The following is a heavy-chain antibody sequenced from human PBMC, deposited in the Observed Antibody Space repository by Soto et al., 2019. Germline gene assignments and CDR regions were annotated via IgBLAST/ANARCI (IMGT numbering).Heavy chain of an antibody. V-gene: IGHV4-39*01. Sequence: SETLSLTCTLSGGAITSSSYYWDWIRQPPGKGLEWIGSIHSSGSTFFNPSLKSRLTISVDSSKNEFSLRLSSVTAADTAVYYCATKSYSISSRRLVQRHDYQAVWGRGTTVIGSS. D-gene: IGHD6-6*01. J-gene: IGHJ6*04. CDR1: GGAITSSSYY. CDR3: ATKSYSISSRRLVQRHDYQAV. CDR2: IHSSGST.